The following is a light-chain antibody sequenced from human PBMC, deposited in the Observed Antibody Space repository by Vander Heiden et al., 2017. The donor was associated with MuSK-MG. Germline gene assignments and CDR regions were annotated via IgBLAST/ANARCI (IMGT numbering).Light chain of an antibody. CDR3: QQSYSTPRT. CDR1: QSISSY. CDR2: AAS. J-gene: IGKJ1*01. Sequence: QLTQSPSSRSASVGDRVTITCRASQSISSYLNWYQQKPGKAPKLLIYAASSLQSGVPSRFSGSGSGTDFTLTISSLQPEDFATYYCQQSYSTPRTFGQGTKVEIK. V-gene: IGKV1-39*01.